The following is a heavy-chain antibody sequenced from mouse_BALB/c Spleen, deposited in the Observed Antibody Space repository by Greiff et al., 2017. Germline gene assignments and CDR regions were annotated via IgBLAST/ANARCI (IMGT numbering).Heavy chain of an antibody. J-gene: IGHJ4*01. V-gene: IGHV2-9*02. Sequence: VKVVESGPGLVAPSQSLSITCTVSGFSLTSYGVHWVRQPPGKGLEWLGVIWAGGSTNYNSALMSRLSISKDNSKSQVFLKMNSLQTDDTAMYYCARDRDYYGSSYAMDYWGQGTSVTVSS. CDR1: GFSLTSYG. D-gene: IGHD1-1*01. CDR3: ARDRDYYGSSYAMDY. CDR2: IWAGGST.